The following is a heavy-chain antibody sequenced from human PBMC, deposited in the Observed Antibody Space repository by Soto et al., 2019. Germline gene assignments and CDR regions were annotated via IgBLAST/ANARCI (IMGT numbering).Heavy chain of an antibody. CDR3: AQNPFPRGGGGY. J-gene: IGHJ4*02. D-gene: IGHD3-16*01. Sequence: QVQLVESGGGVVQPGRSLRLSCAASGFTFSSYGMHWVRQAPGKGLEWVAVISYDGSNKYYADSVKGRFTISRDNSKNTRYLQMNSLGAEDTAVYYRAQNPFPRGGGGYWGQGTLVTVSS. CDR1: GFTFSSYG. V-gene: IGHV3-30*18. CDR2: ISYDGSNK.